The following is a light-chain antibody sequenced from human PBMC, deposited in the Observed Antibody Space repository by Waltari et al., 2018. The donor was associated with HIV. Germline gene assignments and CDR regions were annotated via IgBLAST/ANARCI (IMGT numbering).Light chain of an antibody. Sequence: QSALTQPPSASGSPGQSVTISCTGNSSDVGGYNYVYWYQQHPGKAPKLMIYEVTKRPSGVPDRFSGSKSGNTASLTVSGLQAEDEADYYCSSYAGSNNLLFGGGTKLTVL. CDR3: SSYAGSNNLL. V-gene: IGLV2-8*01. CDR1: SSDVGGYNY. J-gene: IGLJ2*01. CDR2: EVT.